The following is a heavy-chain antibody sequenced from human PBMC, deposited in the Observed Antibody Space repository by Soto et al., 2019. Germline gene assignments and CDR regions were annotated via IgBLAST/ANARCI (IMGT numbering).Heavy chain of an antibody. CDR3: ARFKGGAYGMDV. D-gene: IGHD2-15*01. J-gene: IGHJ6*02. CDR1: GYTFISYT. Sequence: ASVKVSCKASGYTFISYTRHWVRQAPGQRLEWMGWINVANGNTKYSQKFQGRVSITRDTSASTAYMELSSLRSEDTTVYYCARFKGGAYGMDVWGQGTTVTVSS. V-gene: IGHV1-3*01. CDR2: INVANGNT.